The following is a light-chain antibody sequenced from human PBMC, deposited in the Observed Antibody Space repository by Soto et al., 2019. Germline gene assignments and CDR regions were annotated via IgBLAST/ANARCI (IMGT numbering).Light chain of an antibody. J-gene: IGKJ3*01. CDR3: QQANSFPLT. Sequence: DIPMTQSPSSVSASVGDRVTITCRASQGIGSWLGWYQQKPGKAPKLLIYAAASLQSGVPSRFSATFSGTEFTLTISSLQPEDLATYFRQQANSFPLTFGPRNKVDLK. CDR2: AAA. V-gene: IGKV1-12*01. CDR1: QGIGSW.